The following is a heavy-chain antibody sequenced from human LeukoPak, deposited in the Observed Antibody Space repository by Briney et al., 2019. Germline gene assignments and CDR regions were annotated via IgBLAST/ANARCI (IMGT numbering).Heavy chain of an antibody. CDR1: GGSISSSSYY. CDR3: ARGPRIMITFGGPSYAFDI. CDR2: IYYSGST. Sequence: PSETLSLTCTVSGGSISSSSYYWGWIRQPPGKGLEWIGSIYYSGSTYYNPSLKSRVTISVDTSKNQFSLKLSSVTAADTAVYYCARGPRIMITFGGPSYAFDIWGQGTMVTVSS. V-gene: IGHV4-39*01. D-gene: IGHD3-16*01. J-gene: IGHJ3*02.